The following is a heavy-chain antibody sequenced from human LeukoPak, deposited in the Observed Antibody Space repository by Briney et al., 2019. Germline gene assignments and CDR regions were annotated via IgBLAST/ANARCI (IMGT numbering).Heavy chain of an antibody. CDR1: GGSFSGYY. CDR2: INHSGST. CDR3: ARVRGHYYYGMDV. Sequence: PSETLSLTCAVYGGSFSGYYWGWIRQPPGKGLEWIGEINHSGSTNYNPSLKSRVTISVDTSKNQFSLKLSSVTAADTAVYYCARVRGHYYYGMDVWGKGTTVTVSS. D-gene: IGHD4-17*01. V-gene: IGHV4-34*01. J-gene: IGHJ6*04.